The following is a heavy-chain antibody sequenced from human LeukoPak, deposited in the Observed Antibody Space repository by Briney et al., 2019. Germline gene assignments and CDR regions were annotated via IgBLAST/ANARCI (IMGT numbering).Heavy chain of an antibody. CDR1: GFTFSGYW. CDR3: ARGTIAAPGTDY. CDR2: LKQDGSEK. J-gene: IGHJ4*02. V-gene: IGHV3-7*01. D-gene: IGHD6-13*01. Sequence: GGSLRLSCAASGFTFSGYWMHWVRQAPGKGLEWVANLKQDGSEKHFADSVKGRYTISRDNAENSLYLQMNSLRAEDTAMYYCARGTIAAPGTDYWGQGTLVTVSS.